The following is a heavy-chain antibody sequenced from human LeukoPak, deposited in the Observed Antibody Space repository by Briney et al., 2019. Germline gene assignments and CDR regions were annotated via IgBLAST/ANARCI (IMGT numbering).Heavy chain of an antibody. CDR1: GGSISSYY. CDR2: IYYSGST. CDR3: ARDSGTSGEVKFDP. D-gene: IGHD3-10*01. J-gene: IGHJ5*02. V-gene: IGHV4-59*12. Sequence: TSETLSLTCTVSGGSISSYYWSWIRQPPGKGLEWIGYIYYSGSTNYNPSLKSRVTMSVDTSKNQISLKLKSATAADTAVYYCARDSGTSGEVKFDPWGQGALVTVSS.